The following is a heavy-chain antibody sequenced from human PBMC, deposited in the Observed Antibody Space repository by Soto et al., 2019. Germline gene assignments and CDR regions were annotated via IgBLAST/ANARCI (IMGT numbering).Heavy chain of an antibody. CDR1: GGSISSSSSY. Sequence: ASETLSLTCTVSGGSISSSSSYWGWIRQPPGKGLEWIGSIYHRGSTYYNPSLKSRVTISVDTSKNQFSLKLSSVTAADTAMYYCTRHPTGITVSSYYFDSWGQGTLVTVSS. D-gene: IGHD1-20*01. V-gene: IGHV4-39*01. CDR2: IYHRGST. CDR3: TRHPTGITVSSYYFDS. J-gene: IGHJ4*02.